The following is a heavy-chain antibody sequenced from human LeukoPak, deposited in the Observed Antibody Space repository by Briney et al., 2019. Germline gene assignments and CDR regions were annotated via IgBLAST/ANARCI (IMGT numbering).Heavy chain of an antibody. CDR1: GGSISSYY. Sequence: IPSETLSLTCTVSGGSISSYYWSWIRQPPGKGLEWIGSIYYSGSTYYNPSLKSRVTISVDTSKNQFSLKLSSVTAADTAVYYCARERRCTNGVCYYIFDYWGQRTLVTVSS. J-gene: IGHJ4*02. CDR2: IYYSGST. V-gene: IGHV4-39*07. CDR3: ARERRCTNGVCYYIFDY. D-gene: IGHD2-8*01.